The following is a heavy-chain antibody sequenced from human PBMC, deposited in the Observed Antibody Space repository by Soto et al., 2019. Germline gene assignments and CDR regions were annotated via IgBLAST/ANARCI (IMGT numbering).Heavy chain of an antibody. Sequence: QVQLVQSGAEVKKPGSSVKVSCKASGGTFSSYAISWVRQAPGQGLEWMGGIIPIFGTADYAQKFQGRVTITADESTSTGYMEVSSLRSEDTAVYYCAQTVTNNYYNCMDVWGQATTVTVSS. CDR1: GGTFSSYA. V-gene: IGHV1-69*12. CDR2: IIPIFGTA. D-gene: IGHD4-17*01. J-gene: IGHJ6*02. CDR3: AQTVTNNYYNCMDV.